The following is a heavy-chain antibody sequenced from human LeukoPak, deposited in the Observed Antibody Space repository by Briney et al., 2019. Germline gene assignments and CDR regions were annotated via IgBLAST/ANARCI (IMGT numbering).Heavy chain of an antibody. D-gene: IGHD6-19*01. CDR3: ARARDSSGWYVDS. CDR1: GGSVSSGSYY. V-gene: IGHV4-61*01. CDR2: IYYSGST. Sequence: PSETLSLTRTVSGGSVSSGSYYWSWIRQPPGKGLEWIGYIYYSGSTNYNPSLKSRVTISVDTSKNQFSLKLSSVTAADTAVYYCARARDSSGWYVDSWGQGTLVTVSS. J-gene: IGHJ4*02.